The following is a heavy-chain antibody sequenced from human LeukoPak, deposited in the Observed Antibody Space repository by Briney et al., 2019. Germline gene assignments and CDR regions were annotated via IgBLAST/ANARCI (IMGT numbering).Heavy chain of an antibody. Sequence: SETLSLTCTVSGGSISSYYWSWIRQPAGKGLEWIGRIYTSGSTNYNPSLKSRVTMSVDTSKNQFSLKLSSVTAADTAVYYCARDNCSGGSCYYYYYYMDVWGKGTTVTISS. CDR2: IYTSGST. CDR1: GGSISSYY. D-gene: IGHD2-15*01. V-gene: IGHV4-4*07. J-gene: IGHJ6*03. CDR3: ARDNCSGGSCYYYYYYMDV.